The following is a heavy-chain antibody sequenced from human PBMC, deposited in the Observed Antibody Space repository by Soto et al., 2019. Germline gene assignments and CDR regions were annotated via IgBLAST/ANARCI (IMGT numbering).Heavy chain of an antibody. CDR3: ARDPPGMTYYHGSGSYYY. V-gene: IGHV1-3*01. CDR1: GYTFTSYA. CDR2: IDGVNGNT. J-gene: IGHJ4*02. D-gene: IGHD3-10*01. Sequence: ASVKVSCKASGYTFTSYALHWVRQAPGQSLEWMGWIDGVNGNTKYSQRFQGRITITRDTSANTAYMELSSLRPEDTAVYYFARDPPGMTYYHGSGSYYYWGQGTLVTVSS.